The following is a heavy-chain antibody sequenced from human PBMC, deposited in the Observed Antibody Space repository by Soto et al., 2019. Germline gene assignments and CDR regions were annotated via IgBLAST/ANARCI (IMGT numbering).Heavy chain of an antibody. CDR2: IYPRDSDT. CDR1: GDSFTGFW. V-gene: IGHV5-51*01. Sequence: GESLKISCKVSGDSFTGFWIGWVRQMPGKGLEWLGSIYPRDSDTRYSPSFQGQVTISADKSLSTAYLQWNSLQASDTAIYYCARQHPLDSRVWYTWGQGTLVTVSS. D-gene: IGHD6-19*01. CDR3: ARQHPLDSRVWYT. J-gene: IGHJ4*02.